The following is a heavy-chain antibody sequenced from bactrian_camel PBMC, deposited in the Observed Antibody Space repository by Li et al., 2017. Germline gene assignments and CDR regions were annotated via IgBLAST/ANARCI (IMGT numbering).Heavy chain of an antibody. CDR1: IETIRRPC. V-gene: IGHV3S40*01. Sequence: DVQLVESGGGSVQAGGSLRLSCAASIETIRRPCMGWFRQAPGKEREGVATIYTGDGSAYYGDSVKGRFTISYDPDAKTLSLQMNSLKPDDSGTYICAYESGITPDLCRQRGPGGYLGQGTQVTVS. J-gene: IGHJ4*01. D-gene: IGHD7*01. CDR2: IYTGDGSA.